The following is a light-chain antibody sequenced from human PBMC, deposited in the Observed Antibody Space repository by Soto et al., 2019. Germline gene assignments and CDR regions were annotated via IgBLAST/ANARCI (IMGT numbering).Light chain of an antibody. Sequence: EIVLTQSPATLSLSPGERATLSCRASQSVSSYLAWYQQKPGQAPRLLIYDASNRATGIPARFSGSGSGTDFTLPISSLEPEDFAVYYCQQRSNWPSTFGQGTKVEIQ. J-gene: IGKJ1*01. CDR1: QSVSSY. V-gene: IGKV3-11*01. CDR3: QQRSNWPST. CDR2: DAS.